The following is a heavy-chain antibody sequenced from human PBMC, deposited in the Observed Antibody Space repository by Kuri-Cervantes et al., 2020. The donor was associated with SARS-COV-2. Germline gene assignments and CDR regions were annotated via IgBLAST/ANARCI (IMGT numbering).Heavy chain of an antibody. CDR2: IRSKANSYAT. J-gene: IGHJ5*02. CDR1: GFTVSGSA. Sequence: GGSLRLSCAASGFTVSGSAMHWVRQASGKGLEWVGRIRSKANSYATAYAASVKGRFTISRDDSKNTAYLQMNSLKTEDTAVYYCARDAERADDFWSGYKNWFDPWGQGTLVTVSS. D-gene: IGHD3-3*01. CDR3: ARDAERADDFWSGYKNWFDP. V-gene: IGHV3-73*01.